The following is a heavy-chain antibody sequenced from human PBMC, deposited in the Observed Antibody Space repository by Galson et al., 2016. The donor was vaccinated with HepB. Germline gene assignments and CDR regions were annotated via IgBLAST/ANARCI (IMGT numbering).Heavy chain of an antibody. J-gene: IGHJ6*02. CDR3: ARDLGGYSGYGGNYFGMDV. D-gene: IGHD5-12*01. CDR1: GFTFRSYP. CDR2: VPHYGNNT. V-gene: IGHV3-30-3*01. Sequence: LRLSCAASGFTFRSYPMHWVRQAPGKGLEWVTVVPHYGNNTYYAASVKGRFTVSRDSSKSTVNLHMNSLRPEDTAVYYCARDLGGYSGYGGNYFGMDVWGQGTTVTVS.